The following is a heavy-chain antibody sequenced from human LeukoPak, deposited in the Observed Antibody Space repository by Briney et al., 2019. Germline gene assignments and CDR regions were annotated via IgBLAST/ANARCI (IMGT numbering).Heavy chain of an antibody. CDR2: TIPIFGTV. Sequence: ASVNVSYKASRRTFSSYVISWVRQAPGQRREWLGGTIPIFGTVNYAQQFQGRAKITTEESTSTAYMELRRLRSDDTAVYYCARDPAPWSYYDSSGYSVLRRVFDYWGQGTLVTVSS. D-gene: IGHD3-22*01. J-gene: IGHJ4*02. CDR3: ARDPAPWSYYDSSGYSVLRRVFDY. CDR1: RRTFSSYV. V-gene: IGHV1-69*05.